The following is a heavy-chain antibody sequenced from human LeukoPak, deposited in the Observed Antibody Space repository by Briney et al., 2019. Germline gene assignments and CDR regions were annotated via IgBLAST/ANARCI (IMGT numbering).Heavy chain of an antibody. CDR1: GFTFDDYG. CDR3: AKDILSGSLGVFDY. V-gene: IGHV3-9*01. D-gene: IGHD3-9*01. CDR2: INWNSGSM. Sequence: GGSLRLSCAASGFTFDDYGMSWVRQAPGKGLEWVSGINWNSGSMGYADSVKGRFTISRDNAKNSLYLQMNSLTPEDTALYYCAKDILSGSLGVFDYWGQGTLVTVSS. J-gene: IGHJ4*02.